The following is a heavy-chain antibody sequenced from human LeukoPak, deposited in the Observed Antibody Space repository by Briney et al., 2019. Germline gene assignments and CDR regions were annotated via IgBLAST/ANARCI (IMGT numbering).Heavy chain of an antibody. V-gene: IGHV3-15*01. J-gene: IGHJ1*01. CDR2: IKSKTDGGTT. CDR1: GFTFSNAW. CDR3: TTAPWQLRYLGSYFQH. D-gene: IGHD2-2*02. Sequence: PGGSLRLSCAASGFTFSNAWMSWVRQAPGKGLEWVGRIKSKTDGGTTDYAAPVKGRFTISRDDSKNTLYLQMNSLKTEDTAVYYCTTAPWQLRYLGSYFQHWGQGTLVTVSS.